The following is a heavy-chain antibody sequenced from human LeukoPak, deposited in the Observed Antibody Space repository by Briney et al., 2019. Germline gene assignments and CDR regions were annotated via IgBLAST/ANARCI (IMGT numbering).Heavy chain of an antibody. V-gene: IGHV3-30*02. D-gene: IGHD3-16*01. J-gene: IGHJ6*03. Sequence: PGGSLRLSCAASGFTFSSYGMHWVRQAPGKGLEWVACIRYDGSNKYYADSVKGRFTISRDNSKNTLYLQMNSLRAEDTAVYYCAKNLRFEGNYYYYMDVWGKGTTVTVSS. CDR2: IRYDGSNK. CDR3: AKNLRFEGNYYYYMDV. CDR1: GFTFSSYG.